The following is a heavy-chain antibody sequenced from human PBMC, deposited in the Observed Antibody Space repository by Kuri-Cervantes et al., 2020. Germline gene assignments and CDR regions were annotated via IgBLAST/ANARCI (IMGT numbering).Heavy chain of an antibody. CDR3: ARDSSIAVAAYDAFDI. Sequence: SQTLSLTCAVYGGSFSGYYWSWIRQPPGKGLEWIGEINHSGSTNYNPSLKSRVTISVDTSKNQFSLKLSSVTAADTAVYYCARDSSIAVAAYDAFDIWGQGTMVTVSS. V-gene: IGHV4-34*01. J-gene: IGHJ3*02. CDR2: INHSGST. D-gene: IGHD6-19*01. CDR1: GGSFSGYY.